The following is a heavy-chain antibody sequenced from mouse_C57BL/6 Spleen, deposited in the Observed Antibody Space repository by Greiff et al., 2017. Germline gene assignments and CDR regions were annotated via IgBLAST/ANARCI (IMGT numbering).Heavy chain of an antibody. CDR2: IWSGGST. J-gene: IGHJ3*01. CDR3: ARGLLRAWFAY. D-gene: IGHD2-3*01. Sequence: QVQLKESGPGLVQPSQSLSITCTVSGFSLTSYGVHWVRQSPGKGLEWLGVIWSGGSTDYNAAFISRLSISKDNSKSQVFFKMNSLQADDTAIYYCARGLLRAWFAYWGQGTLVTVSA. V-gene: IGHV2-2*01. CDR1: GFSLTSYG.